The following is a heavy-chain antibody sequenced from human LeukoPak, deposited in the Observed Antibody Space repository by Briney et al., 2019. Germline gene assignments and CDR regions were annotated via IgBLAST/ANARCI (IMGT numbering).Heavy chain of an antibody. CDR1: GYAFTGYY. J-gene: IGHJ4*02. Sequence: ASVKVSCKASGYAFTGYYMHWVRQAPGQGLEWMGWINPNTGGTKYAQKLQGRVTMTTDTSTSTAYMELRSLRSDDTAVYYCAREGALLEWLPRSDYWGQGTLVTVSS. D-gene: IGHD3-3*01. CDR3: AREGALLEWLPRSDY. CDR2: INPNTGGT. V-gene: IGHV1-2*02.